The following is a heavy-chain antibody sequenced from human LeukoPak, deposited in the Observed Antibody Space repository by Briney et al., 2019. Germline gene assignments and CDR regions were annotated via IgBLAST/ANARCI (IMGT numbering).Heavy chain of an antibody. Sequence: GASVKVSCKASGGTFSSYAISWVRQAPGQGLEWMGRIIPILGIANYAQKFQGRVTITTDESTSTAYMELSSLRSEDTAVYYCARGGIAVAGTFDYWGQGTLVTVSS. D-gene: IGHD6-19*01. CDR3: ARGGIAVAGTFDY. J-gene: IGHJ4*02. CDR2: IIPILGIA. CDR1: GGTFSSYA. V-gene: IGHV1-69*04.